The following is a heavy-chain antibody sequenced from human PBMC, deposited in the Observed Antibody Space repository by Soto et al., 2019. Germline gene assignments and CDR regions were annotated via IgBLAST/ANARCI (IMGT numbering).Heavy chain of an antibody. CDR2: ISGSGGST. V-gene: IGHV3-23*01. D-gene: IGHD1-26*01. Sequence: GGSLRLSCAASGFPFSIYAMSLVRQSPGKGLEWVSSISGSGGSTYYADSVKGRFTISRDNSKNTLYLQMNSLRAEDTAVYYCAKDIRGSYYADDSDHGMDVWGQGETVTASS. J-gene: IGHJ6*01. CDR1: GFPFSIYA. CDR3: AKDIRGSYYADDSDHGMDV.